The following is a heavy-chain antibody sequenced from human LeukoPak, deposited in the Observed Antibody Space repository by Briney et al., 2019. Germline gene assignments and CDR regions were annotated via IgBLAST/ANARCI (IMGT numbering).Heavy chain of an antibody. CDR1: GYTFTSYG. Sequence: ASVKVSCKASGYTFTSYGISWVRQAPGQGLEWMGWISAYNGNTNYAQKLQGRVTMTTDTSTSTAYMELRSLRSDVTAVYYCARNGYYDFWSGYYTSLSIDNWFDPWGQGTLVTVSS. CDR3: ARNGYYDFWSGYYTSLSIDNWFDP. V-gene: IGHV1-18*01. D-gene: IGHD3-3*01. J-gene: IGHJ5*02. CDR2: ISAYNGNT.